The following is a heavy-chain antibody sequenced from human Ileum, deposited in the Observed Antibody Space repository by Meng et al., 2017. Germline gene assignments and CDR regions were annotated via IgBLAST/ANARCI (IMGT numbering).Heavy chain of an antibody. CDR1: GYIFTRYG. V-gene: IGHV1-18*01. CDR3: AKDSVATATQFDS. D-gene: IGHD5-12*01. CDR2: ISAYSGNT. Sequence: QVQPVQSGAEVKKPGASVKVSCKASGYIFTRYGIGWVRQAPGQGLEWMGWISAYSGNTKYAQKLQGRVTMTTDTSTNTAYMELRSLRSDDTAVYYCAKDSVATATQFDSWGQGTLVTVSS. J-gene: IGHJ4*02.